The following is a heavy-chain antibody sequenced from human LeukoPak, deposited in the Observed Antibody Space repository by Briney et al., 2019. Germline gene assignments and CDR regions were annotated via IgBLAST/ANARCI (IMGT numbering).Heavy chain of an antibody. CDR2: INHSGST. J-gene: IGHJ6*03. D-gene: IGHD3-3*01. CDR1: GGSFSGYY. Sequence: SETLSLTCAVYGGSFSGYYWSWIRQPPGKGLEWIGEINHSGSTNYNPSLKSRVTISVDTSKNQFSLKLSSVTAADTAVYYCAATYYDFWSGFHRATYYMDVWGKGTPVTVSS. CDR3: AATYYDFWSGFHRATYYMDV. V-gene: IGHV4-34*01.